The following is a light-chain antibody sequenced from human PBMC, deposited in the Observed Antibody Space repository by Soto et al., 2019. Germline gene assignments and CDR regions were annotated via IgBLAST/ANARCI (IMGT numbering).Light chain of an antibody. Sequence: DIQMTQSPSTLSASVGDRVTITCRASQGISSWLAWYQQKPGKAPKLLIYKASSLESGVPSTFSGSGSGTEFTLTISSLQPDDFATYYCQQYNCLWTFGQGTKVEIK. V-gene: IGKV1-5*03. CDR3: QQYNCLWT. CDR2: KAS. CDR1: QGISSW. J-gene: IGKJ1*01.